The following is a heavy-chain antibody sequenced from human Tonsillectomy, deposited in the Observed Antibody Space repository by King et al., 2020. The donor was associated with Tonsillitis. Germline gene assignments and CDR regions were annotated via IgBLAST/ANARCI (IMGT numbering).Heavy chain of an antibody. D-gene: IGHD4-17*01. CDR3: ARVDGDYRHWYFDL. CDR1: GFSFRNYW. V-gene: IGHV3-7*01. Sequence: VQLVESGGGLVQPGGSLRLSCADSGFSFRNYWMSWVRQAPGKGLEWVANIQQDGNEESYVDPVKGRFTISRDNAKKTLYLQMNSLRAAERAVYFCARVDGDYRHWYFDLGGRGTLVTVSA. J-gene: IGHJ2*01. CDR2: IQQDGNEE.